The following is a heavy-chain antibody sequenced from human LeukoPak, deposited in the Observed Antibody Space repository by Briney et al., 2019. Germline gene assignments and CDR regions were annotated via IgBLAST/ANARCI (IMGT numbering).Heavy chain of an antibody. CDR2: IRSKANSYAT. Sequence: GGSLRLSCAASGFTFSGSAMHWVRQASGKGLEWVGRIRSKANSYATAYAASVKGRFTISRDDSKNTAYLQMNSLKTEDTAVYYCTGILGYCSGGSCYSKKNFDYWGQGTLVTVSS. CDR1: GFTFSGSA. CDR3: TGILGYCSGGSCYSKKNFDY. D-gene: IGHD2-15*01. V-gene: IGHV3-73*01. J-gene: IGHJ4*02.